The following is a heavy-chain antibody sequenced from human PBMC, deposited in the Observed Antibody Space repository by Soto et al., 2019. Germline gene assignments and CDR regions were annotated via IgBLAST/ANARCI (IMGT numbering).Heavy chain of an antibody. D-gene: IGHD2-21*02. CDR1: GYTFSSYG. CDR2: ISAYNGNT. CDR3: ARPMYGGNSNWFDP. Sequence: ASVKVSCKASGYTFSSYGFSWVRQAPGQGLEWMGWISAYNGNTNYAQKLQGRVTMTTDTSTSTAYMELRSLRSDDTAVYYCARPMYGGNSNWFDPWGQGTLVTVSS. V-gene: IGHV1-18*01. J-gene: IGHJ5*02.